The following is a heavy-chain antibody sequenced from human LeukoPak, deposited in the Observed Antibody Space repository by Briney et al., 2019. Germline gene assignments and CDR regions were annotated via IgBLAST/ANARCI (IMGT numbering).Heavy chain of an antibody. J-gene: IGHJ4*02. CDR3: ARGGGSGWYLDY. Sequence: GGSLRLSCAASGFTFSSYEMNWVRQAPGKGLEWVSSISSSSSYIYCADSVKGRFTISRDNAKNSLYLQMNSLRAEDTAVYYCARGGGSGWYLDYWGQGTLVTVSS. V-gene: IGHV3-21*01. CDR2: ISSSSSYI. CDR1: GFTFSSYE. D-gene: IGHD6-19*01.